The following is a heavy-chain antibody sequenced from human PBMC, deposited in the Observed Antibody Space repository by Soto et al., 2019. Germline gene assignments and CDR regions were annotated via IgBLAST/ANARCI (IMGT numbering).Heavy chain of an antibody. CDR2: ISGIGGST. CDR3: ARGSSGYISSWYYFDY. Sequence: LRLSCAASGFTFTDYDLRWVRQAPGKGLEWVATISGIGGSTYLADSVKGRLSISRDNSKNTVSLLMNSLRAEDTAVYFCARGSSGYISSWYYFDYWGRGTLVTVSS. CDR1: GFTFTDYD. V-gene: IGHV3-23*01. J-gene: IGHJ4*02. D-gene: IGHD6-13*01.